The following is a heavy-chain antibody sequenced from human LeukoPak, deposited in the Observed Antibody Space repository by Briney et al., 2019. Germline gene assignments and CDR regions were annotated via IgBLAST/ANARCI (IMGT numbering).Heavy chain of an antibody. J-gene: IGHJ4*02. CDR3: AKVSAEGLYYFDY. V-gene: IGHV1-69*13. CDR1: GYTFTSYG. Sequence: GASVKVSCKASGYTFTSYGISWVRQAPGQGLEWMGGIIPIFGTANYAQKFQGRVTITADESTSTAYMELSSLRSEDTAVYYCAKVSAEGLYYFDYWGQGTLVTVSS. CDR2: IIPIFGTA. D-gene: IGHD2-2*01.